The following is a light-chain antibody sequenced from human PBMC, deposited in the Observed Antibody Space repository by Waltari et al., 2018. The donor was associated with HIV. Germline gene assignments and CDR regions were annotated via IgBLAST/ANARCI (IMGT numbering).Light chain of an antibody. CDR1: QSVLYVSNNKNY. CDR2: WAS. Sequence: DIVMTQSPHSLAVSLGERATINCKSSQSVLYVSNNKNYLPLYQQKPGQPPKLCIYWASLRQSGVPDRFSGGVSGTDFTLTISSLQAEDVATYYCQQYYRSPFSFGQGTKLE. J-gene: IGKJ2*03. V-gene: IGKV4-1*01. CDR3: QQYYRSPFS.